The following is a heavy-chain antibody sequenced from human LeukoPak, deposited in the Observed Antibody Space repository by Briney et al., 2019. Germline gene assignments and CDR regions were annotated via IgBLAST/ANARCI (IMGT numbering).Heavy chain of an antibody. CDR3: ARDAGYCSGGSCPVNP. CDR1: SYTFTSYG. Sequence: GASVKVSCKASSYTFTSYGISWVRQAPGQGLEWMGWISAYNGNTNYAQKLQGRVTMTTDTSTSTAYMELRSLRSDDTAVYYCARDAGYCSGGSCPVNPWGQGTLVTVSS. CDR2: ISAYNGNT. V-gene: IGHV1-18*01. J-gene: IGHJ5*02. D-gene: IGHD2-15*01.